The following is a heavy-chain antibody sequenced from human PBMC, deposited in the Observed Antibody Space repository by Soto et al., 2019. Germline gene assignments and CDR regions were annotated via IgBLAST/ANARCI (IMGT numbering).Heavy chain of an antibody. V-gene: IGHV3-23*01. CDR1: GFTFRNHA. CDR2: ITGSGGST. J-gene: IGHJ4*02. Sequence: GGSLRLSCTASGFTFRNHAMSWVRQAPGKGLEWVSAITGSGGSTYSADSVKGRFTISRDNSKNTLYLQMNSLRAEDTAVYYCAKGFLWQQLVPYYFDYWGQGTLVTVSS. CDR3: AKGFLWQQLVPYYFDY. D-gene: IGHD6-13*01.